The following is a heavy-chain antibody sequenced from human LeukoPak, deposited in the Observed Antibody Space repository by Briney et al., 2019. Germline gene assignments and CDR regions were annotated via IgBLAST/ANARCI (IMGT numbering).Heavy chain of an antibody. J-gene: IGHJ3*02. D-gene: IGHD3-3*01. CDR1: GGTFSSYA. CDR3: ASSPSIFGVVIDAFDI. CDR2: IIPIFGTA. Sequence: VASVKVSCKASGGTFSSYAISWVRQAPGQGLEWMGGIIPIFGTANYAQKFQGRVTITADESTSTAYMELSSLRSEDTAVYYCASSPSIFGVVIDAFDIWGQGTMVTVSS. V-gene: IGHV1-69*13.